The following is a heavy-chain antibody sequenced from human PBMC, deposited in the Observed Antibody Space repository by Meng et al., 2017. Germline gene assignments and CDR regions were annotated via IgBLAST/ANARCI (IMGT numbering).Heavy chain of an antibody. CDR1: VGTFSSYA. J-gene: IGHJ4*02. CDR3: ARDGGSGSGWYKADY. CDR2: IIPIFGTA. V-gene: IGHV1-69*13. Sequence: SVKVSCKASVGTFSSYAISWVRQAPGQGLEWMGGIIPIFGTANYAQKFQGRVTITADESTSTAYMELSSLRSEDTAVYYCARDGGSGSGWYKADYWGQGTLVT. D-gene: IGHD6-19*01.